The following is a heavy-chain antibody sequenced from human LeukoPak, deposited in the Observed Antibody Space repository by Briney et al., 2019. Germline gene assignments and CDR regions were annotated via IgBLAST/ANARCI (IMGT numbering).Heavy chain of an antibody. D-gene: IGHD6-13*01. CDR2: VYYSGST. Sequence: PSETLSLTCTVSGASITSYYWTWIRQPPGKGLEWIGYVYYSGSTNYNPSLKSRVTISVDTSKNQFSLKLTSMTAADTAVYYCARFGAAAGTDYWGQGTLVTVS. CDR1: GASITSYY. CDR3: ARFGAAAGTDY. V-gene: IGHV4-59*01. J-gene: IGHJ4*02.